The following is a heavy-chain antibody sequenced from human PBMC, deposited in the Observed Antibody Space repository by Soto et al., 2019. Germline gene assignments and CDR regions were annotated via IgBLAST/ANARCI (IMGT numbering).Heavy chain of an antibody. CDR2: MNTDGSST. V-gene: IGHV3-74*01. CDR1: GFTFSSYW. Sequence: EVQLVESGGGLVQPGGSLRLSCAASGFTFSSYWMHWVRQAPGKGLVWVSRMNTDGSSTSYADSVKGRFTISRDNAKNTLYLQMNSLRDEDTAVYYCARALSPNFDYWGQGTPVTVSS. CDR3: ARALSPNFDY. J-gene: IGHJ4*02.